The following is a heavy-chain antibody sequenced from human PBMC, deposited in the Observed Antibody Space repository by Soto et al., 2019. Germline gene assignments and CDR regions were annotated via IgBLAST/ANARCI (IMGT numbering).Heavy chain of an antibody. D-gene: IGHD6-6*01. V-gene: IGHV4-31*03. J-gene: IGHJ4*02. CDR2: IYYSGST. CDR1: GGSISRGGYY. Sequence: TPETLYHTCTVSGGSISRGGYYLSWSRQPPGKGLEWIGYIYYSGSTYYNPSLKSRVTISVYTSKNQFSLKLSAVTAADTAVYYCARDPGESSSSGFDYWGQGTLVTVSS. CDR3: ARDPGESSSSGFDY.